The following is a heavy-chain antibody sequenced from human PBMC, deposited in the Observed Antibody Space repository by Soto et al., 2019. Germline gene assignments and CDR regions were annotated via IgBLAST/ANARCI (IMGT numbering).Heavy chain of an antibody. CDR2: IYGNGRST. V-gene: IGHV3-23*01. CDR1: GFTFSIYT. CDR3: AKDFTPDSRWDIDY. D-gene: IGHD1-26*01. J-gene: IGHJ4*02. Sequence: EVQLLESGGGLVQPAGSLRLSCAASGFTFSIYTMSWFRQAPGKGLEGVSSIYGNGRSTFYSASVKGRFTISRDNSGNTVYLQMSSLRVEDTAIYYCAKDFTPDSRWDIDYWGQGSVVTVSS.